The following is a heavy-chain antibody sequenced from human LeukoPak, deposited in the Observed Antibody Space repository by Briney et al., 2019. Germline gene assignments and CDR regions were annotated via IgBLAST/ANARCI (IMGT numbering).Heavy chain of an antibody. CDR1: GFTFSTYT. V-gene: IGHV3-48*02. CDR3: AELGITMFGGV. CDR2: ISSSGSTI. J-gene: IGHJ6*04. D-gene: IGHD3-10*02. Sequence: PGGSLRLSCAGSGFTFSTYTMNWVRQAPGKGLEWVSYISSSGSTIYYADSVKGRFTISRDNAKNSLYLQMNRLRDEDTAVYYCAELGITMFGGVWGKGTTVTISS.